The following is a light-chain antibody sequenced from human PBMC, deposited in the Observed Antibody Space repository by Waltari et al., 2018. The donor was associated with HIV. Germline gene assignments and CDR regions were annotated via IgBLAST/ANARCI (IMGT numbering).Light chain of an antibody. CDR3: YSTDSSGNHRV. J-gene: IGLJ2*01. CDR2: EDS. CDR1: ALPTKY. Sequence: SVSVSPGQTARITCSGDALPTKYAYWYQQKSGQAPVLVIYEDSKRPSGIPERFSGSSSGTMATLTISGAQVEDEADYYCYSTDSSGNHRVFGGGTKLTVL. V-gene: IGLV3-10*01.